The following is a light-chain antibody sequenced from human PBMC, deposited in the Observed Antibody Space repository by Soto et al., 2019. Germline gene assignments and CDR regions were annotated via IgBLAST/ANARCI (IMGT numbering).Light chain of an antibody. CDR1: SSNIGSNT. Sequence: QSVLTQPPSASGTPGQRVTISCSGSSSNIGSNTVNWYQQLPGTAPKLLIYSNNQRPSGVPDRFSGSKSGTSASLAISGLQSEDEADYYCAAWDDSLKGPVFGGGPKLT. CDR3: AAWDDSLKGPV. J-gene: IGLJ2*01. CDR2: SNN. V-gene: IGLV1-44*01.